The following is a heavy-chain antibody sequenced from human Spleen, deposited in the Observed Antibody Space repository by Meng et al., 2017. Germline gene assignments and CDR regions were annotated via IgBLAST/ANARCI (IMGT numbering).Heavy chain of an antibody. V-gene: IGHV1-2*06. CDR1: GYTFNAYS. D-gene: IGHD3-22*01. Sequence: QAQLVQSGAEVMKPGASVKVSCKASGYTFNAYSMHWVRQAPGQGLEWMGRINPNSGVTNYAQNFQGRVTMTRDTSISTAYMELSSLRSDDTAVYYCARDGDYYDIGPWGQGTLVTVSS. CDR2: INPNSGVT. CDR3: ARDGDYYDIGP. J-gene: IGHJ5*02.